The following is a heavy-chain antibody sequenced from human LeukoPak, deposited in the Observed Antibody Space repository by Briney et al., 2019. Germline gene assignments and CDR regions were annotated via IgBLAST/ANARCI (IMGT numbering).Heavy chain of an antibody. D-gene: IGHD3-22*01. Sequence: ASVKVSCKASGSTFTDYYMHLVRQAPGQGLEWMGWINPNSGGTNFAQKFQGRVTMTRDTSISTAYMELNRLRSDDTAVYYCARAGLWDYSDSSGYHNGAFDIWGQGTMVTVSS. CDR2: INPNSGGT. J-gene: IGHJ3*02. V-gene: IGHV1-2*02. CDR3: ARAGLWDYSDSSGYHNGAFDI. CDR1: GSTFTDYY.